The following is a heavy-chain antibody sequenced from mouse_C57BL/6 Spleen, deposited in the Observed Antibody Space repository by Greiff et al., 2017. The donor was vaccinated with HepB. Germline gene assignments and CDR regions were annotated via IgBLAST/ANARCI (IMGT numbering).Heavy chain of an antibody. CDR1: GYTFTSYW. D-gene: IGHD2-4*01. CDR3: ARSEDYDVGAMDY. Sequence: VQLQQSGAELVRPGSSVKLSCKASGYTFTSYWMDWVKQRPGQGLEWIGNIYPSDSETHYNQKFKDKATLTVDKSSSTAYMQLSSLTSEDSAVYYCARSEDYDVGAMDYWGQGTSVTVSS. J-gene: IGHJ4*01. CDR2: IYPSDSET. V-gene: IGHV1-61*01.